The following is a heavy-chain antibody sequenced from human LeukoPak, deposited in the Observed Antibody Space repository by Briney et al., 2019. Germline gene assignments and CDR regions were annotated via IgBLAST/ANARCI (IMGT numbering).Heavy chain of an antibody. D-gene: IGHD2-15*01. CDR3: AREKDLSRWFDP. Sequence: SETLSLTCTVSGGSISSSSYYWSWIRQPPGKGLEWIGYIYYSGSTNYNPSLKSRVTISVDTSKNQFSLKLSSVTAADTAVYYCAREKDLSRWFDPWGQGTLVTVSS. V-gene: IGHV4-61*01. J-gene: IGHJ5*02. CDR1: GGSISSSSYY. CDR2: IYYSGST.